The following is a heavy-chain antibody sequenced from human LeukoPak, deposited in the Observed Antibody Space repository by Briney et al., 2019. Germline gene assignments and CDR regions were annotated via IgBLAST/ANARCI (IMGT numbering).Heavy chain of an antibody. CDR1: GFTFSSYS. V-gene: IGHV3-21*01. J-gene: IGHJ4*02. CDR2: ISSSSSYI. Sequence: GGSLRLSCAASGFTFSSYSMNWVRQAPGKGLEWVSSISSSSSYIYYADSVKGRFTISRYNAKNSLYLQMNSLRAEDTAVYYCARAGLRYFDWLPPHYFDYWGQGTLVTVSS. D-gene: IGHD3-9*01. CDR3: ARAGLRYFDWLPPHYFDY.